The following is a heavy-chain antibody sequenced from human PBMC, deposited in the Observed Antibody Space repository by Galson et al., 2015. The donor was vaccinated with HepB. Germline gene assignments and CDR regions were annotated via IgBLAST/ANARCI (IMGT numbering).Heavy chain of an antibody. CDR1: GFTFSNAW. V-gene: IGHV3-15*01. J-gene: IGHJ3*02. Sequence: SLRLSCAASGFTFSNAWMSWVRQAPGKGLEWVGRIKSKTDGGTTDYAAPVKGRFTISRDDSKNTLYLQMNSLKTEDTAVYYCTTERTTTVQRGDAFDIWGQGTMVTVSS. CDR2: IKSKTDGGTT. CDR3: TTERTTTVQRGDAFDI. D-gene: IGHD4-17*01.